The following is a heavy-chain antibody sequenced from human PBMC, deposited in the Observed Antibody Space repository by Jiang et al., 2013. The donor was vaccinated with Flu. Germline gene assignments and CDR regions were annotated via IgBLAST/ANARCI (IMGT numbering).Heavy chain of an antibody. D-gene: IGHD4-17*01. CDR1: GFTFSSYA. J-gene: IGHJ6*02. V-gene: IGHV3-30*04. Sequence: VQLVESGGGVVQSGRSLRLSCAASGFTFSSYAMHWVRQAPGKGLEWVAVISYDGMNKYYADSVKGRFTTSRDNSKNTLYLQMNSLRTEDTAVYYCASYGDYRGVLFRYYYYGMDVWGQ. CDR2: ISYDGMNK. CDR3: ASYGDYRGVLFRYYYYGMDV.